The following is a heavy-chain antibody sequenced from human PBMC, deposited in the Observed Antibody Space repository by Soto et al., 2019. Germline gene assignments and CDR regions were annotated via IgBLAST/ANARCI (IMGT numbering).Heavy chain of an antibody. V-gene: IGHV4-4*02. D-gene: IGHD6-13*01. J-gene: IGHJ4*02. CDR1: SGSISSSNW. CDR3: ARRIAAASGPYYFDY. CDR2: IYHSGST. Sequence: QVQLQESGPGLVKPSGTLSLTCAVSSGSISSSNWWSWVRQPPGKGLEWIGEIYHSGSTNYNPSLKSRVTISVDKSKNKFSLKLSSVTAADTAVYYCARRIAAASGPYYFDYWGQGTLVTVSS.